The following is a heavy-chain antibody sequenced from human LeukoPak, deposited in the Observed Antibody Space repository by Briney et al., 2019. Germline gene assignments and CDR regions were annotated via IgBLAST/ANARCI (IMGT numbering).Heavy chain of an antibody. Sequence: GGSLRLSCVASGFTFSSFSMHWVRQAPGNGLEWVAVISHAGSHKSYADSVRRRFTISRDNSKNTLSLQMNTLRPEDTALFYCARDPNRLADYGGDYFDHWGQGTLVTVSS. D-gene: IGHD4-23*01. CDR3: ARDPNRLADYGGDYFDH. V-gene: IGHV3-30*04. CDR2: ISHAGSHK. CDR1: GFTFSSFS. J-gene: IGHJ4*02.